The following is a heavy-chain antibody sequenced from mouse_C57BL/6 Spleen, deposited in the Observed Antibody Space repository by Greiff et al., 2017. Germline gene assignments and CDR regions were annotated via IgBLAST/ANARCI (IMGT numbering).Heavy chain of an antibody. J-gene: IGHJ4*01. Sequence: EVQWVESEGGLVQPGSSMKLSCTASGFTFSDYYMAWVRQVPEKGLEWVANINYDGSSTYYLDSLKSRFIISRDNAKNILYLQMSSLKSEDTATYYCARDKNWDGDYAMDYWGQGTSVTVSS. CDR3: ARDKNWDGDYAMDY. CDR2: INYDGSST. D-gene: IGHD4-1*01. CDR1: GFTFSDYY. V-gene: IGHV5-16*01.